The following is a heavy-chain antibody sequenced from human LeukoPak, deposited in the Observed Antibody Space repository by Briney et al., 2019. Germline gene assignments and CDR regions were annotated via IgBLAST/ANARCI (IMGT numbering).Heavy chain of an antibody. CDR2: IYYSGST. CDR3: ARVSGYDWESFYDY. D-gene: IGHD5-12*01. V-gene: IGHV4-59*01. J-gene: IGHJ4*02. CDR1: GGSISSYY. Sequence: SETLSLTCTVSGGSISSYYWSWIREPPGKGLEWIGYIYYSGSTNYNPSLKSRVTISVDTSKNQFSLKLNSVTAADTAVYYCARVSGYDWESFYDYWGQGTLVTVSS.